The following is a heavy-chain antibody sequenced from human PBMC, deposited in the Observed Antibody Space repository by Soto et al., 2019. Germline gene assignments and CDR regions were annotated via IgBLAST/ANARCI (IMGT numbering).Heavy chain of an antibody. Sequence: ASVKVSCKASGYTFTSYGISWVRQAPGQGLEWMGWISAYNGNTNYAQKLQGRVTMTTDTSTSTAYMELRSLRSDDTAVYYCARDKDDILIGYSDYWGQGTLVTVSS. CDR1: GYTFTSYG. J-gene: IGHJ4*02. CDR2: ISAYNGNT. CDR3: ARDKDDILIGYSDY. V-gene: IGHV1-18*01. D-gene: IGHD3-9*01.